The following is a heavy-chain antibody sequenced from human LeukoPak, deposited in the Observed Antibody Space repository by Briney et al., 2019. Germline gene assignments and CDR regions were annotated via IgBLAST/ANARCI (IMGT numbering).Heavy chain of an antibody. D-gene: IGHD4-23*01. CDR1: GFTFSSYS. V-gene: IGHV3-21*01. Sequence: GGSLRLSCAASGFTFSSYSMDWVRQAPGKGLEWVSSIRSSSSYIYYADSVKGRFTITRDNAKNSLYLQMNSLRAEDTAVYYCARVRSGSVVTGGDYWGQGTLVTVSS. CDR3: ARVRSGSVVTGGDY. CDR2: IRSSSSYI. J-gene: IGHJ4*02.